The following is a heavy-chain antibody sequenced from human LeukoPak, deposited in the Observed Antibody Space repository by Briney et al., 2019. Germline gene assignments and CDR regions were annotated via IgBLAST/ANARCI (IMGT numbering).Heavy chain of an antibody. CDR1: GGSFSGYY. CDR3: ARGSGGWAQWLVQGDY. Sequence: SETLSLTCAVYGGSFSGYYWSWIRQPPGKGLEWIGDINHSGSTNYNPSLKSRVTISVDTSKNQFSLKLSSVTAADTAVYYCARGSGGWAQWLVQGDYWGQGTLVTVSS. V-gene: IGHV4-34*01. J-gene: IGHJ4*02. D-gene: IGHD6-19*01. CDR2: INHSGST.